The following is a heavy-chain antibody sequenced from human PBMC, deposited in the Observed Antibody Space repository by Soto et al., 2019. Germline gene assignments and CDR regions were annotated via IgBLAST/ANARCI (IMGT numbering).Heavy chain of an antibody. V-gene: IGHV1-18*01. Sequence: KGLEWMGWISAYNGKTNYAQKLQGRVTMTTDTATSTAYMELRSLRSDDTAVYFCAREEPNTSFGHAFDICAQGIIVTVS. CDR2: ISAYNGKT. J-gene: IGHJ3*02. D-gene: IGHD3-10*02. CDR3: AREEPNTSFGHAFDI.